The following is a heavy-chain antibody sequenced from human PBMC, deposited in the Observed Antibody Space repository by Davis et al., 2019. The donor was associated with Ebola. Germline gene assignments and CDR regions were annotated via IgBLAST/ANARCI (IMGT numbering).Heavy chain of an antibody. D-gene: IGHD3-10*01. CDR3: AKEGNRGRGAFDI. V-gene: IGHV3-23*01. J-gene: IGHJ3*02. Sequence: GESLKISCAASGFTFSSYAMSWVRQAPGKGLEWVSAISGSGGSTYYADSVKGRFTISRDNSKNTLYLQMNSLRAEDTAVYYCAKEGNRGRGAFDIWGQGTMVTVSS. CDR2: ISGSGGST. CDR1: GFTFSSYA.